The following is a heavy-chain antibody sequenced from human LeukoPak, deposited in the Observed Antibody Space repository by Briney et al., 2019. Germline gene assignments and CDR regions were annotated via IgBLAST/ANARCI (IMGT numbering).Heavy chain of an antibody. V-gene: IGHV4-39*01. J-gene: IGHJ5*02. CDR2: IYYSGST. CDR1: GGSISSSSYY. CDR3: ARLEGSGWYVGNWFDP. Sequence: PSETLSLTCTVSGGSISSSSYYWGWIRQPPGKGLEWIGSIYYSGSTYYNPSLKSRVTISVDTSKNQFSLKLSSVTAADTAVYYCARLEGSGWYVGNWFDPWGQGTLSPSPQ. D-gene: IGHD6-19*01.